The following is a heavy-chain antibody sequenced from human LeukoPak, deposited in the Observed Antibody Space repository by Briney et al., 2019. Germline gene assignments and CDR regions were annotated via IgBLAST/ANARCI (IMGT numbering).Heavy chain of an antibody. CDR1: GFTFSSYA. CDR3: ARDELQLRS. CDR2: ISGSGGST. V-gene: IGHV3-23*01. D-gene: IGHD5-24*01. Sequence: GGSRRLSCAASGFTFSSYAMNWVRQAPGKGLEWVSAISGSGGSTYYADSVKGRFTISRDNSKNTLYLQMNSLRAEDTAVYYCARDELQLRSWGQGTLVTVSS. J-gene: IGHJ5*02.